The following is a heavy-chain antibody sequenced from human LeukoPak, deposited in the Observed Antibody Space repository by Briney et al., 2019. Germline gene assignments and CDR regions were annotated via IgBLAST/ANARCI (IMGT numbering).Heavy chain of an antibody. J-gene: IGHJ4*02. CDR3: ARAYMTATRHFDS. CDR1: GYTFTSYS. CDR2: IIPIFGTP. D-gene: IGHD2-21*02. Sequence: SVKVSCKASGYTFTSYSMHWVRQAPGQGLEWMGGIIPIFGTPHYAQKFQDRVTITADASTSTAYMELSSLRSEDTAVYYCARAYMTATRHFDSWGQGTLVTVSS. V-gene: IGHV1-69*13.